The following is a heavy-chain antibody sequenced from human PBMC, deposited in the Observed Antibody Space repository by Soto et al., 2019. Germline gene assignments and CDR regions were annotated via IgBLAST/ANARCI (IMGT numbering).Heavy chain of an antibody. Sequence: GGSLRLSCAASGFTFSSYGMHWVRQAPGKGLEWVAVIWYDGSNKYYADSVKGRFTISRDNSKNTLYLQMNSLRAEDTAVYYCARDRAARANYYYYMDVWGKGTTVTVSS. D-gene: IGHD6-6*01. CDR1: GFTFSSYG. J-gene: IGHJ6*03. V-gene: IGHV3-33*01. CDR3: ARDRAARANYYYYMDV. CDR2: IWYDGSNK.